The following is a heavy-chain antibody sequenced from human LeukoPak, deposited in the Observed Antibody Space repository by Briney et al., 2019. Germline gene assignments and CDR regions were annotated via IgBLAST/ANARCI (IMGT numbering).Heavy chain of an antibody. CDR1: GFTFNNYW. Sequence: PGGSLRLSCAASGFTFNNYWVNWVRQAPGKGLEWVANIKGDGSENHSVDSVKGLFTISRDNAKNSLYLQMNSLRGEDTAVYYCARKGGIYCNDGCLHDAFDIWGQGTTVTVSS. J-gene: IGHJ3*02. CDR3: ARKGGIYCNDGCLHDAFDI. CDR2: IKGDGSEN. D-gene: IGHD2/OR15-2a*01. V-gene: IGHV3-7*01.